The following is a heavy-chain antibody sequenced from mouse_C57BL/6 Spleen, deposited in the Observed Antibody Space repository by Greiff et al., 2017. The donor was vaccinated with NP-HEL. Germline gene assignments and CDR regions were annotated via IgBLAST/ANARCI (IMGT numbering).Heavy chain of an antibody. J-gene: IGHJ4*01. D-gene: IGHD4-1*01. CDR2: ISSGGSYS. CDR1: GFTFSSYG. V-gene: IGHV5-6*01. CDR3: ARQGWDGAIDY. Sequence: EVKLVESGGDLVKPGGSLKLSCAVSGFTFSSYGMSWVRQTPDKRLAWVATISSGGSYSYYPDSVKGRFTSARDNVKNTLYLQMRSLKAEDTAMYYSARQGWDGAIDYWGQGTSVTVSS.